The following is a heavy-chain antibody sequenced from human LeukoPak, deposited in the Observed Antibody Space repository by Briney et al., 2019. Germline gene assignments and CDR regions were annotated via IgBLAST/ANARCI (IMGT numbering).Heavy chain of an antibody. CDR1: GGTFSSYP. D-gene: IGHD2-2*01. J-gene: IGHJ1*01. Sequence: SVKVSCKASGGTFSSYPISWVRQAPGQGLEWMGGIIPIFGTANYAQKFQGRVTITADESASTAYMELSSLRSEDTAVYYCARPGVVAGTEWDFQHWGQGTLVTVSS. V-gene: IGHV1-69*01. CDR2: IIPIFGTA. CDR3: ARPGVVAGTEWDFQH.